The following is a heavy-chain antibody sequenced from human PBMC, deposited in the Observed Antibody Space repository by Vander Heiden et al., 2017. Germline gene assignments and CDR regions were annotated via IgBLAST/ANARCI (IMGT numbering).Heavy chain of an antibody. V-gene: IGHV4-34*01. CDR2: INHRGST. Sequence: QLQLQQWGAGLLKPSETLFLTCGVSNGSFSRYYWTWIRQPPGKGLEWIGEINHRGSTNDNPSFKRRVTFSVDTSKNQFSLKLSSVTAADTAVYYCAGRYSYYGLDVWGQGTTVTVSS. J-gene: IGHJ6*02. D-gene: IGHD1-26*01. CDR3: AGRYSYYGLDV. CDR1: NGSFSRYY.